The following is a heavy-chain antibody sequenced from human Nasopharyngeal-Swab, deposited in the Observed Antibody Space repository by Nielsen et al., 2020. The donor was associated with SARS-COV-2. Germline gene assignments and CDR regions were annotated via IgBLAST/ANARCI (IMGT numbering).Heavy chain of an antibody. D-gene: IGHD7-27*01. CDR2: IDHTGGT. CDR3: ARGLSGIVPAPILGLGPFYSFYYMDV. J-gene: IGHJ6*03. Sequence: WIRQLPGKGLEWIGEIDHTGGTNYNPSLKSRVTISVDTSKNQFSLKLSSVTAADTAVYYCARGLSGIVPAPILGLGPFYSFYYMDVWGKGTTVTVSS. V-gene: IGHV4-34*01.